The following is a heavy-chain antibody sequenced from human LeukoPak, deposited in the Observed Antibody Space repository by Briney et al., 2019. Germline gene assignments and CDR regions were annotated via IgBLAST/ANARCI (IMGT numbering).Heavy chain of an antibody. CDR3: ARLSGGDYYDSSGYFDY. CDR2: IYHSGST. CDR1: GYSISSGYY. J-gene: IGHJ4*02. D-gene: IGHD3-22*01. Sequence: KPSETLSLTCTVSGYSISSGYYWGWIRQPPGKGLEWIGSIYHSGSTYYNPSLKSRVTISVDTSKNQFSLKLSSVTAADTAVYYCARLSGGDYYDSSGYFDYWGQGTLVTVSS. V-gene: IGHV4-38-2*02.